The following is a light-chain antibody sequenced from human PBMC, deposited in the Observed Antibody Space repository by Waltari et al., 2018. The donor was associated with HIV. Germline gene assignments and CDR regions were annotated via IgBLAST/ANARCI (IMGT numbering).Light chain of an antibody. Sequence: QSALTQPASVSGSPGQSITISCTGTSSDVGAYNYVSWYQLYPGKAPKVMLFEVNNRASGVSDRFSGSKSCNTASLTISGLQVEDESVYFCSSFGRGNTVLFGGGTNVTVL. CDR3: SSFGRGNTVL. J-gene: IGLJ2*01. CDR2: EVN. CDR1: SSDVGAYNY. V-gene: IGLV2-14*01.